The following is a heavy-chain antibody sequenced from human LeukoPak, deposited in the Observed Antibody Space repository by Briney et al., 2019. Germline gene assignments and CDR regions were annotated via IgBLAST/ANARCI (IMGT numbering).Heavy chain of an antibody. D-gene: IGHD4-17*01. CDR3: ARDSGDGDDAFDI. V-gene: IGHV4-61*02. CDR1: GGSISSGSYS. J-gene: IGHJ3*02. Sequence: SQTLSLTCTVSGGSISSGSYSWSWIRQPAGKGLEWIGRIYTSGSTNYNPSLKSRVTISVDTSKNQFSLKLSSVTAADTAVYYCARDSGDGDDAFDIWGQGTMVTVSS. CDR2: IYTSGST.